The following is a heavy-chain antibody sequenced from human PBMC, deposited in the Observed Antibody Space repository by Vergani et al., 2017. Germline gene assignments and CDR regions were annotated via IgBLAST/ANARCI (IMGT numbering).Heavy chain of an antibody. CDR2: ISWNSGSI. CDR3: AKDLGAYYDSSGFAH. CDR1: GFRFGDYA. V-gene: IGHV3-9*01. J-gene: IGHJ1*01. Sequence: EVQLVESGGGLVQPGRSLRLSCAVSGFRFGDYAMHWIRQTPGKGLEWVSGISWNSGSIGYGDSVKVRFTISRDNAKKSLYLQMNSLRTEDTAFYFCAKDLGAYYDSSGFAHWGQGTLVAVS. D-gene: IGHD3-22*01.